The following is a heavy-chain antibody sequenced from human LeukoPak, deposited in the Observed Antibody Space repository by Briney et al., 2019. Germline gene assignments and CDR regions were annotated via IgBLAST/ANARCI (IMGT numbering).Heavy chain of an antibody. J-gene: IGHJ4*02. CDR2: ISGSGGST. Sequence: GGSLRLSCAASGFTFSSYAMSWARQAPGKGLEWVSAISGSGGSTYYADSVKGRFPIPRDNSKNTLYLKMNSLRAEDTAVYYCARDTYDSDGYSYGIYWGQGTPVTVSS. D-gene: IGHD3-22*01. CDR1: GFTFSSYA. V-gene: IGHV3-23*01. CDR3: ARDTYDSDGYSYGIY.